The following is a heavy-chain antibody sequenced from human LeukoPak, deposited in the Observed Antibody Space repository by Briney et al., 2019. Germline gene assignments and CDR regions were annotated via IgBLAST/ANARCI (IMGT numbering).Heavy chain of an antibody. V-gene: IGHV4-31*03. CDR1: GGSISSGGYY. D-gene: IGHD6-13*01. J-gene: IGHJ5*02. CDR3: ARDSPRYSSSWYNWFDP. Sequence: SETLSLTCTVSGGSISSGGYYWSWIRQHPGKGLEWIGYIYYSGSTYYNPSLKSRVTISVDTSKNQFSLKLSSVTAADTAVYYCARDSPRYSSSWYNWFDPWGQGTLVTVSS. CDR2: IYYSGST.